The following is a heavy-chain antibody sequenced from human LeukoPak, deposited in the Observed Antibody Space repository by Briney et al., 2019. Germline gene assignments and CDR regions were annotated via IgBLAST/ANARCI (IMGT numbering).Heavy chain of an antibody. CDR2: IYSGGST. V-gene: IGHV3-66*01. J-gene: IGHJ6*02. D-gene: IGHD4-23*01. Sequence: GGSLRLSCAASGFTVSSNYMSWVRQAPGKGLEWVSVIYSGGSTYYADSVKGRFTISRDNSKNTLYLQMNSLRAEDTAVYYCARDRSDYGGNSYYCYGMDVWGQGATVTVS. CDR1: GFTVSSNY. CDR3: ARDRSDYGGNSYYCYGMDV.